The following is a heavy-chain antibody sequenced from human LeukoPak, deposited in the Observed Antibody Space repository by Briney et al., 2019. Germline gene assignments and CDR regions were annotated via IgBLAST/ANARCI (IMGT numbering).Heavy chain of an antibody. CDR1: GYTLTELS. CDR3: ATDNSISRGLHVWGSYRPRLDY. D-gene: IGHD3-16*02. J-gene: IGHJ4*02. V-gene: IGHV1-24*01. CDR2: FDPEDGET. Sequence: ASVKVSCKVSGYTLTELSMHWVRQAPGKGLEWMGGFDPEDGETIYAQKFQGRVTMTEDTSTDTAYMELSSLRSEDTAVYYCATDNSISRGLHVWGSYRPRLDYWGQGTLVTVSS.